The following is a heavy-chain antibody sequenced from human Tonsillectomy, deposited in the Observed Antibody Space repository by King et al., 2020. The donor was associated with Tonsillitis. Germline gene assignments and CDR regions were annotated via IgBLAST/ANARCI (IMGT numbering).Heavy chain of an antibody. V-gene: IGHV4-31*03. CDR2: IHYSGNT. CDR3: GRYEGGVFDP. CDR1: GGSISGGAFY. D-gene: IGHD2-15*01. Sequence: QLQESGPGLVKPSQTLSLTYTVSGGSISGGAFYWSWIRQPPWKGLEWIGYIHYSGNTYYNPSLKSRLTISVDTSKNQFSLNLNSVTAADTAMYYCGRYEGGVFDPWGQGTLVTVSS. J-gene: IGHJ5*02.